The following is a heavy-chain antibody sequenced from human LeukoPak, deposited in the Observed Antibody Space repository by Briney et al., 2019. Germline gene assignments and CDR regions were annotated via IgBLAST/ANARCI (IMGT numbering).Heavy chain of an antibody. V-gene: IGHV4-34*01. CDR3: VRNGWYSVDY. CDR2: IYHSGTP. Sequence: PSETLSLTCAVYGGSFSNYYWSWIRQPPGKGLEWIGEIYHSGTPNYNPSLKSRVTISLDTSKNQFSLRLSSVTAADTAVYYRVRNGWYSVDYWGQGTLVTVSS. J-gene: IGHJ4*02. CDR1: GGSFSNYY. D-gene: IGHD6-19*01.